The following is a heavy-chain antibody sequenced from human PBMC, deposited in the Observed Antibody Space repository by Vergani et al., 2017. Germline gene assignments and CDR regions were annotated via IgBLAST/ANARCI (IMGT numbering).Heavy chain of an antibody. D-gene: IGHD3-3*01. CDR1: GYTFTSYG. V-gene: IGHV1-18*01. CDR3: ARAFSTILGVVPGDAFDI. J-gene: IGHJ3*02. CDR2: ISAYNGNT. Sequence: QVQLVQSGAEVKKPGASVKVSCKASGYTFTSYGISWVRQAPGQGLEWMGWISAYNGNTNYAQKLQGRVTMTTDTSTSTAYMELRSLRSDDTAVYYCARAFSTILGVVPGDAFDIWGQGTMVTVSS.